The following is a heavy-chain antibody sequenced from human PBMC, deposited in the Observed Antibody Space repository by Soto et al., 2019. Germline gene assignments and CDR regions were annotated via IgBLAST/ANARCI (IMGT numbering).Heavy chain of an antibody. J-gene: IGHJ6*03. V-gene: IGHV3-9*01. Sequence: GGSLRLSCAASGFTFDDYAMHWVRQAPGKGLEWVSGISWNSGSIGYADSVKGRFTISRDNAKNSLYLQMNSLRAEDTALYYCAKENYYYIDVWGKGTTVTVSS. CDR1: GFTFDDYA. CDR2: ISWNSGSI. CDR3: AKENYYYIDV.